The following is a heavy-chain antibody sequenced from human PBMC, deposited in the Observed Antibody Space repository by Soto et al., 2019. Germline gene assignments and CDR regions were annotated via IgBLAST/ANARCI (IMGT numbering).Heavy chain of an antibody. D-gene: IGHD3-10*01. CDR2: VNPNNGDT. Sequence: QVQLVQSGAELKKPGASVKVACKACGYTFSYYDMNWVRLATGQGPEWIGWVNPNNGDTGYAQKFQGRVTLTTDISTTTAYMELTSLRSEDTAIYYCVKVSRKGSAIDFDYWGQGTLITFPS. J-gene: IGHJ4*02. CDR1: GYTFSYYD. CDR3: VKVSRKGSAIDFDY. V-gene: IGHV1-8*01.